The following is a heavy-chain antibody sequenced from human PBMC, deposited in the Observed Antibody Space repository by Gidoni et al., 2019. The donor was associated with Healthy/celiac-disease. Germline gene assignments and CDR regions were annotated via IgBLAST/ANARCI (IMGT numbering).Heavy chain of an antibody. D-gene: IGHD2-2*01. CDR1: GFTFSSYG. CDR3: AREGYQRAWDY. V-gene: IGHV3-33*01. J-gene: IGHJ4*02. CDR2: IWYDGSNK. Sequence: QVQLVESGGGVVQPGRSLRLSCAASGFTFSSYGMHWVRQAPGKGLEWVAVIWYDGSNKYYADSVKGRFTISRDNSKNTLYLQMNSLRAEDTAVYYCAREGYQRAWDYWGQGTLVTVSS.